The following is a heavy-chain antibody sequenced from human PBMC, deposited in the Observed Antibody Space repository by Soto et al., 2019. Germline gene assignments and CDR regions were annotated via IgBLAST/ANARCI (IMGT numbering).Heavy chain of an antibody. CDR2: ISAYNGNT. J-gene: IGHJ4*02. V-gene: IGHV1-18*01. CDR3: ARGARGYYYESSGYYFDC. CDR1: GYTFTSYG. D-gene: IGHD3-22*01. Sequence: QVQLVQSGAEVKKPGASVKVSCKASGYTFTSYGISWVRQAPGQGPEWMGWISAYNGNTNYAQKLQGRATMTTDTYTSPSYMALRSLTSDDTAVYYFARGARGYYYESSGYYFDCWGQGTLVTVAS.